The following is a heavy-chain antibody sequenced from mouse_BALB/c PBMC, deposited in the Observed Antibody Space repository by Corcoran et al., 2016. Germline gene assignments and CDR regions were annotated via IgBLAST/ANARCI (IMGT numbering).Heavy chain of an antibody. Sequence: EVQLQQSGPELVKPGASVKISCKTSGYTFTEYTMHWVKQSHGKSLEWIGGINPNNGGNSYNQKFKGKATLTVDKSSSTAYMELRSLTSEDSAVYYCARWIITTATGNAMDYWGQGTSVTVSS. CDR3: ARWIITTATGNAMDY. V-gene: IGHV1-18*01. CDR1: GYTFTEYT. D-gene: IGHD1-2*01. CDR2: INPNNGGN. J-gene: IGHJ4*01.